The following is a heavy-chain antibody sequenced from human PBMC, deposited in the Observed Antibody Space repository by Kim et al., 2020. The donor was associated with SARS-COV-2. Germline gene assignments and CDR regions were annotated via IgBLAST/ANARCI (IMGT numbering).Heavy chain of an antibody. Sequence: GESLRLSCVISGLTYSTNAMTWVRQAPGNWLEWVSVITASGDNTYYTHSVKGRCTISRDNSRNTVYLQMNSLRAEDPAGYYSAKRMDAWGKGTTVTGSS. CDR3: AKRMDA. V-gene: IGHV3-23*01. CDR2: ITASGDNT. J-gene: IGHJ6*03. CDR1: GLTYSTNA.